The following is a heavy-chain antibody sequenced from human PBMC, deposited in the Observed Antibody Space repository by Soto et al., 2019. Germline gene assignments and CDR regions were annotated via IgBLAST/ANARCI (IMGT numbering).Heavy chain of an antibody. CDR3: ARYCTNGGLGFARAFDI. D-gene: IGHD2-8*01. CDR1: GGSISSGDYY. CDR2: HYYSGST. Sequence: QVQLQESGPGLVKPSQTLSLTCTVSGGSISSGDYYWSWIRQPPGKGLEWIGYHYYSGSTYYNPSLKSRVTISVDTSKNQFSLKLSSVTAADTAVYYCARYCTNGGLGFARAFDIWGQGTMVTVSS. V-gene: IGHV4-30-4*01. J-gene: IGHJ3*02.